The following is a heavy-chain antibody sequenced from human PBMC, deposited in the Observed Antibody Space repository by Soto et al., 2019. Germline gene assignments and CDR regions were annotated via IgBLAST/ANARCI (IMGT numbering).Heavy chain of an antibody. Sequence: SETLSLNCTVSVGSISSYYWSWIRQPPGKGLEWIGYIYYSGSTNYNPSLKSRVTISVDTSKNQFSLKLSSVTAADTAVYYCARVSVGDYYYYGMDVWGQGTTVTVSS. CDR1: VGSISSYY. CDR3: ARVSVGDYYYYGMDV. J-gene: IGHJ6*02. CDR2: IYYSGST. V-gene: IGHV4-59*01. D-gene: IGHD3-16*01.